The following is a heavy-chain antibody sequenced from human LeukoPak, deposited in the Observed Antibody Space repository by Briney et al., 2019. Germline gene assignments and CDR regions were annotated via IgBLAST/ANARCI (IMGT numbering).Heavy chain of an antibody. CDR3: ARGDCSGGSCLYYYGMDV. D-gene: IGHD2-15*01. V-gene: IGHV4-59*01. Sequence: SETLSLTCTVSGGSISSYYWSWIRQPPGKGLEWIWYIYYSGSTNYNSSLKSRVTISVDTSKNQFSLKLSSVTAADTAVYYCARGDCSGGSCLYYYGMDVWGQGTTVTVSS. CDR1: GGSISSYY. CDR2: IYYSGST. J-gene: IGHJ6*02.